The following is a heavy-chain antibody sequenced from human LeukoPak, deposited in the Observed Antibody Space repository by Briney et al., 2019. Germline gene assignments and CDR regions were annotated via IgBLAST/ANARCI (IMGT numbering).Heavy chain of an antibody. J-gene: IGHJ4*02. V-gene: IGHV4-59*01. CDR1: GFTFSGSW. Sequence: GSLRLSCAASGFTFSGSWMGWVRQAPGKGLEWVGYIYYSGSTNYNPSLKSRVTISVDTSKNQFSLKLSSVTAADTAVYYCARYQSGYYSSFDYWGQGTLVTVSS. CDR3: ARYQSGYYSSFDY. CDR2: IYYSGST. D-gene: IGHD3-22*01.